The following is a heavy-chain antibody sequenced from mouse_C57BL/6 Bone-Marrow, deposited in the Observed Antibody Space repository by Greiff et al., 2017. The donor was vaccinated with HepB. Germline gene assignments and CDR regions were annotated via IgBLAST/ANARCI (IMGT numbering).Heavy chain of an antibody. J-gene: IGHJ3*01. CDR1: GYTFTSYG. CDR2: IYPRSGNT. D-gene: IGHD2-4*01. CDR3: ARRDYDFAY. Sequence: VQLKQSGAELARPGASVKLSCKASGYTFTSYGISWVKQRTGQGLEWIGEIYPRSGNTYYNEKFKGKATLTADKSSRTAYMELRSLTSEDSAVYFCARRDYDFAYWGQGTLVTDAA. V-gene: IGHV1-81*01.